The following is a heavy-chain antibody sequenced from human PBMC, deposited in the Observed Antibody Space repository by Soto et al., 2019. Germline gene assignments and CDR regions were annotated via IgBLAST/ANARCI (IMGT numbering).Heavy chain of an antibody. CDR3: ARLGGDYDDAFDI. CDR2: IDPSDSYT. D-gene: IGHD2-21*02. V-gene: IGHV5-10-1*01. J-gene: IGHJ3*02. Sequence: PGESLKISFKGSGYSFTSYWISWVRQMPGKGLEWMGRIDPSDSYTNYSPSFQGHVTISADKSISTAYLQWSSLKASDTAMYYCARLGGDYDDAFDIWGQGTMVTVSS. CDR1: GYSFTSYW.